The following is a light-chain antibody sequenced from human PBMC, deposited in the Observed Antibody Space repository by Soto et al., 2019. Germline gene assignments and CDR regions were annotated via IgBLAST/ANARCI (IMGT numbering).Light chain of an antibody. V-gene: IGLV2-14*02. J-gene: IGLJ1*01. Sequence: QSALTQPASVSGSPGQSITISCTGTSSDVGSYNLVSWYQQHPGKAPKLMIYDVSNRPSGVSPRFSGAKSGNTASLTIAGLQAEDEADYYCSSYTRRSTYVFGTGTKVTVL. CDR3: SSYTRRSTYV. CDR2: DVS. CDR1: SSDVGSYNL.